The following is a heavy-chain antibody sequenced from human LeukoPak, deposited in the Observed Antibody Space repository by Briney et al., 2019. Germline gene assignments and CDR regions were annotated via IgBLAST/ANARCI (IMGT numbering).Heavy chain of an antibody. J-gene: IGHJ6*02. V-gene: IGHV4-61*02. D-gene: IGHD3-9*01. CDR2: IYTSGST. CDR3: ARDSLTGYPTYYYGMDV. Sequence: SQTLSLTCTVSGGSISSGDYYWSWIRQPAGKGLEWIGRIYTSGSTNYNPSLKSRVTMSVDTSKNQFSLKLSSVTAADTAVYYCARDSLTGYPTYYYGMDVWGQGTTVTVSS. CDR1: GGSISSGDYY.